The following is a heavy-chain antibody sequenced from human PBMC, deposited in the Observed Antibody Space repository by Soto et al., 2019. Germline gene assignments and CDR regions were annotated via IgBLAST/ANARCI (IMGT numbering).Heavy chain of an antibody. CDR2: INAGNGNT. CDR3: ARSGSVDFWSGYYRDYFDY. D-gene: IGHD3-3*01. V-gene: IGHV1-3*01. CDR1: GYTFTIYA. J-gene: IGHJ4*02. Sequence: ASVKVSCKASGYTFTIYAMHCVRQAPGQRLEWMRWINAGNGNTKYSQKFQGRVAITRDTSASTAYMELSSLRSEDTAVYYCARSGSVDFWSGYYRDYFDYWGQGTLVTVSS.